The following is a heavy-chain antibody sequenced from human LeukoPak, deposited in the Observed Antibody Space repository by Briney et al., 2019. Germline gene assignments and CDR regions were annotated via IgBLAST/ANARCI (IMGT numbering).Heavy chain of an antibody. CDR1: GFTFSSYW. CDR2: INQDGSEK. J-gene: IGHJ4*02. D-gene: IGHD3-22*01. V-gene: IGHV3-7*01. Sequence: GGSLRLSCAVSGFTFSSYWMNWVHQAPGKGLEWVANINQDGSEKYYVDSVKGRFTISRDNAKNSLYLQMNSLRAEDTAMYYCARVTGDTSSYRPCNYWGQGTLVTVSS. CDR3: ARVTGDTSSYRPCNY.